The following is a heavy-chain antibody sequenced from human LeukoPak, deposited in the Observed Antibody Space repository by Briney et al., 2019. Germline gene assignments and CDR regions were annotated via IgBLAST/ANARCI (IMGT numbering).Heavy chain of an antibody. V-gene: IGHV3-23*01. Sequence: HAGGPLRLSCAASGFTFSSYAMSWVRQAPGKGLEWVSAISGSGGSTYYADSVKGRFTISRDNSKNTLYLQMNSLRAEDTAVYYCAKDVGSSGWYFPFYYWGQGTLVTVSS. CDR2: ISGSGGST. D-gene: IGHD6-19*01. CDR1: GFTFSSYA. J-gene: IGHJ4*02. CDR3: AKDVGSSGWYFPFYY.